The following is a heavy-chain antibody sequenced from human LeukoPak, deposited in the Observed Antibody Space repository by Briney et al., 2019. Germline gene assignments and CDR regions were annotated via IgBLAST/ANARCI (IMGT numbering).Heavy chain of an antibody. CDR1: GFTFSSYW. J-gene: IGHJ4*02. CDR3: AREADDGVYYFDY. Sequence: PGGFLRLSCAASGFTFSSYWMSWVRQAPGKGLEWVANIKQDGSEKYYVDSVKGRFTISRDNAKNSLYLQMNSLRAEDTAVYYCAREADDGVYYFDYWGQGTLVTVSS. D-gene: IGHD5-24*01. V-gene: IGHV3-7*01. CDR2: IKQDGSEK.